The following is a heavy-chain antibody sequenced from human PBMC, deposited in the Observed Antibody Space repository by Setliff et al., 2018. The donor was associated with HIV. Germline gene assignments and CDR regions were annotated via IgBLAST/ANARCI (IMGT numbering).Heavy chain of an antibody. J-gene: IGHJ4*02. Sequence: GGSLRLSCAASGFTLSGYWLSWVRQAPGKGLEWVASIKQDGSEKYYVDSLKGRFAISRDNAKNSLYLQMNSLRAEDTAVYYCTRIPNCGNPHRYFDSWGQGTLVTVSS. CDR3: TRIPNCGNPHRYFDS. CDR2: IKQDGSEK. V-gene: IGHV3-7*01. CDR1: GFTLSGYW. D-gene: IGHD2-21*01.